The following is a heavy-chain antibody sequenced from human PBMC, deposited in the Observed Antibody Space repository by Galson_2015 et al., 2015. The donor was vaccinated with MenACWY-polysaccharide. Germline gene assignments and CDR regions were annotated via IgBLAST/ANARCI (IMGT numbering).Heavy chain of an antibody. J-gene: IGHJ5*02. CDR3: ARYLAGACSGGTCSKDIGCFDP. V-gene: IGHV1-46*01. D-gene: IGHD2-15*01. Sequence: SVKVWGKASGDTFTRYYVHWARQGAGEGLGWIGIINPSGGSTTYAEKFQGRVTTTRATSASTVYMKLSSLTSEDTAVYYCARYLAGACSGGTCSKDIGCFDPWGQGTLVTVSP. CDR1: GDTFTRYY. CDR2: INPSGGST.